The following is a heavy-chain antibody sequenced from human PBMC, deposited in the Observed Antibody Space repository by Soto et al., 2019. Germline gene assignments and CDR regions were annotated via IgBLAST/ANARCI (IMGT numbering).Heavy chain of an antibody. D-gene: IGHD5-12*01. V-gene: IGHV3-23*01. Sequence: GGSLRLSCAASGFIFTNYALNWVRRAPGKGLEWVSVIGGRGNSAYYADSVQGRFTISRDNSKNTLSLQMRSLTADDTAIYYCVREGRGSFDFWGRGTMVTVSS. CDR1: GFIFTNYA. CDR3: VREGRGSFDF. CDR2: IGGRGNSA. J-gene: IGHJ3*01.